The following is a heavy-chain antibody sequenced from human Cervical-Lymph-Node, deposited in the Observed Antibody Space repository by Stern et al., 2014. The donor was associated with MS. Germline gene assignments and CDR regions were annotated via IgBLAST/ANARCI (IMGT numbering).Heavy chain of an antibody. CDR3: AKDIAYYYDSSGYYRRNYYYYGMDV. Sequence: EVQLVESGGGLVQPGRSLRLSCAASGFTFDDYAMHWVRQAPGKGLEWVSGISWNSGSIGYADSVKGRFTISRDNAKNSLYLQMNSLRAEDTALYYCAKDIAYYYDSSGYYRRNYYYYGMDVWGQGTTVTVSS. CDR1: GFTFDDYA. CDR2: ISWNSGSI. D-gene: IGHD3-22*01. V-gene: IGHV3-9*01. J-gene: IGHJ6*02.